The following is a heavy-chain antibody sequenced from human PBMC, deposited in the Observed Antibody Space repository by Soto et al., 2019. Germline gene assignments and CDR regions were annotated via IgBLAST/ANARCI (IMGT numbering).Heavy chain of an antibody. V-gene: IGHV4-31*03. CDR2: ISYSGST. D-gene: IGHD3-22*01. CDR1: GGSISDGYY. J-gene: IGHJ5*02. CDR3: ARRDRSGYSYWLDT. Sequence: SETLSLTCTVSGGSISDGYYWSWIRQHPGKGLEGIGSISYSGSTSYNPSLKSRLTISVDRSKSQFSLNLSSVTAADTAVYYCARRDRSGYSYWLDTWGQGTLVTVSS.